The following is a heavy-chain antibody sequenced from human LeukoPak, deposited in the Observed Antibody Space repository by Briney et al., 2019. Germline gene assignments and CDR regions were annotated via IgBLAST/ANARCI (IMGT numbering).Heavy chain of an antibody. CDR3: ARVDYDSSGYHNWFDP. Sequence: SETLSLTCTVSGGSISSGGYYWSWIRQHPGKGLEWIGYIYYSGSTYYNPSLKSRVTISVDTSKNQFSLKLSSVTAADTDVYYCARVDYDSSGYHNWFDPWGQGTLVTVSS. J-gene: IGHJ5*02. CDR1: GGSISSGGYY. D-gene: IGHD3-22*01. V-gene: IGHV4-31*03. CDR2: IYYSGST.